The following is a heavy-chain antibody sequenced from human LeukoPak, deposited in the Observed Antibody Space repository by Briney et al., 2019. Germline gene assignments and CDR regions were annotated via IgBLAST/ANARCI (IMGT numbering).Heavy chain of an antibody. V-gene: IGHV4-39*07. CDR2: GTT. J-gene: IGHJ4*02. D-gene: IGHD3-22*01. Sequence: GTTCYNPSLKSRVTVSVDTSKNQFSLKLSSVTAADTAVYYCAREDSSGYFGFDYWGQGTLVTVSS. CDR3: AREDSSGYFGFDY.